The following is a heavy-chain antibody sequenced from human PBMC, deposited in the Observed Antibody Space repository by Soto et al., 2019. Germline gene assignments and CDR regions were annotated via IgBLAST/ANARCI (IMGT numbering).Heavy chain of an antibody. V-gene: IGHV4-30-2*01. CDR1: GASISSGGYT. CDR3: ARLNGDPDY. D-gene: IGHD7-27*01. CDR2: FSHTGTT. Sequence: QVQLLESGSGLVKPSQTLSLTCAVSGASISSGGYTWILIRQPPGGGLEWIGSFSHTGTTYHNPSLKSRVTISVDGSKNHLSLKLNSVTAADTAVYYCARLNGDPDYWGQGTLVTVSS. J-gene: IGHJ4*02.